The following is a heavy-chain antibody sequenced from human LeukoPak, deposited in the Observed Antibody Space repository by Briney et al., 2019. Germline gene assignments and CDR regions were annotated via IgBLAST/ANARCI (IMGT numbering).Heavy chain of an antibody. D-gene: IGHD3-16*01. Sequence: PSETLSLTCTVSGGSISSGTYYWGWIRQPPGKGLEWIGSIYYSGSTSYNPSLKSRVTISVDTSKNQSSLKLSSVTAADTAVYYCARRGDYWGQGTLVTVSS. CDR3: ARRGDY. V-gene: IGHV4-39*01. J-gene: IGHJ4*02. CDR1: GGSISSGTYY. CDR2: IYYSGST.